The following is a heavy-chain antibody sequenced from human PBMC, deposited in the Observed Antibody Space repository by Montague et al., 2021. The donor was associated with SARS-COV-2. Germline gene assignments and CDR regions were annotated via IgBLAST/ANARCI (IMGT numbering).Heavy chain of an antibody. CDR2: MSYDGSNK. D-gene: IGHD3-10*01. V-gene: IGHV3-30*04. CDR3: AREKIWFEEFPWLYGMDV. Sequence: SLSLSWSASKFTFSSYAMHWVRQAPGKGLEWVAIMSYDGSNKYYVDSVKGRFTISRDNSKNTLYLQMNSLRAEDTAVYYCAREKIWFEEFPWLYGMDVWGQGTTVTVSS. J-gene: IGHJ6*02. CDR1: KFTFSSYA.